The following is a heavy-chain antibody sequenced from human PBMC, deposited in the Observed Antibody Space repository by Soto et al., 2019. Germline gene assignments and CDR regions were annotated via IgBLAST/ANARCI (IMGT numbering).Heavy chain of an antibody. V-gene: IGHV1-2*02. J-gene: IGHJ4*02. D-gene: IGHD4-17*01. CDR1: GYTFTGYY. CDR2: INPNSGCT. Sequence: ASVKVSCKASGYTFTGYYMHWVRQAPGQGLEWMGWINPNSGCTNYAQKFQGMVTMTRDTSISTAYMELSRLGSDDTAVYYCARFRDYGDSLDYWCQGTLVTVSS. CDR3: ARFRDYGDSLDY.